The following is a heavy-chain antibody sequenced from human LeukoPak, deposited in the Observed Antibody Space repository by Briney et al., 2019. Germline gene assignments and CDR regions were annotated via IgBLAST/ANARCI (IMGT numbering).Heavy chain of an antibody. D-gene: IGHD1-1*01. CDR2: ISSNGGST. Sequence: GGSLRLSCAASGFTFSYYAMIWVRQAPGKGLEYVSAISSNGGSTDYANSVKGRFTISRDNSKNTLDLQMGSLRVEDMAVYYCARTSITTMGYYYYGMDVWGQGTTVTVS. J-gene: IGHJ6*02. V-gene: IGHV3-64*01. CDR3: ARTSITTMGYYYYGMDV. CDR1: GFTFSYYA.